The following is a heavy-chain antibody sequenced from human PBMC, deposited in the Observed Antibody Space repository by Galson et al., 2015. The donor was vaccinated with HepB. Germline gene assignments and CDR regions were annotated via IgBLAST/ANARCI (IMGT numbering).Heavy chain of an antibody. CDR3: ARDKLVRGQGWYDY. CDR2: ISAYNGNT. CDR1: GYTFTSYG. Sequence: SVKVSCKASGYTFTSYGISWVRQAPGQGLEWMGWISAYNGNTNYAQKLQGRVTMTTDTSTSTAYMELRSLRSDDTAVYYCARDKLVRGQGWYDYWGQGTLVTVSS. V-gene: IGHV1-18*01. J-gene: IGHJ4*02. D-gene: IGHD6-13*01.